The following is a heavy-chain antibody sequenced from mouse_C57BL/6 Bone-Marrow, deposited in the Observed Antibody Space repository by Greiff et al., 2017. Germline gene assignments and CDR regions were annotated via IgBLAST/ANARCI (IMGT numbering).Heavy chain of an antibody. D-gene: IGHD1-1*01. J-gene: IGHJ1*03. CDR2: IYPGSGST. CDR3: ARGLLRGYWYFDV. V-gene: IGHV1-55*01. Sequence: VQLQQPGAELVKPGASVKMSCKASGYTFTSYWLNWVKQRPGQGLEWIGDIYPGSGSTNYHEKFKGKATLTVDTSSSTAYMQLSSMTSEDSAVYCGARGLLRGYWYFDVWGTGTTVTVSS. CDR1: GYTFTSYW.